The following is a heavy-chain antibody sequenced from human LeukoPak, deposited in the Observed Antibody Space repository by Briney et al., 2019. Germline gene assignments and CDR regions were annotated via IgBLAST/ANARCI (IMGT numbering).Heavy chain of an antibody. V-gene: IGHV1-8*01. Sequence: ASVKVSCKASGYTSTSYDINWVRQATGQGLEWMGWMNPNSGNTGYAQKFQGRVTMTRNTSISTAYMELSSLRSEDTAVYYCARVVPAVTGSDYWGQGTLVTVSS. CDR3: ARVVPAVTGSDY. D-gene: IGHD2-2*01. CDR2: MNPNSGNT. CDR1: GYTSTSYD. J-gene: IGHJ4*02.